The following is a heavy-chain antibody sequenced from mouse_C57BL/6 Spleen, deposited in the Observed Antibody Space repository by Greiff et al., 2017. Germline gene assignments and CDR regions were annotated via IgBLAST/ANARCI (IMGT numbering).Heavy chain of an antibody. J-gene: IGHJ1*03. CDR1: GFTFSSYA. Sequence: EVKLVESGGGLVKPGGSLKLSCAASGFTFSSYAMSWVRQTPEKRLEWVATISDGGSYTYYPDNVKGRFTISRDNAKNNLYLQMSHLKSEDTAMYYCARDNHYYGSSYWYFDVWGTGTTVTVSS. CDR3: ARDNHYYGSSYWYFDV. D-gene: IGHD1-1*01. V-gene: IGHV5-4*01. CDR2: ISDGGSYT.